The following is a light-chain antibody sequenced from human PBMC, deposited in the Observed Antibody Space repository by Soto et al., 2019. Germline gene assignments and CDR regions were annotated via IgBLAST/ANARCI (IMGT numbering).Light chain of an antibody. CDR3: SSCTSSTTHVT. J-gene: IGLJ2*01. CDR1: SNDIGTYNY. V-gene: IGLV2-14*03. CDR2: DVT. Sequence: QSALTQPASVSGSPGQSITISCTGTSNDIGTYNYVSWYQQHPGKAPKLMIYDVTARPSGVSNRFSGSKSGNRASLTISGLQPDGEADYCCSSCTSSTTHVTFGGGTKLTVL.